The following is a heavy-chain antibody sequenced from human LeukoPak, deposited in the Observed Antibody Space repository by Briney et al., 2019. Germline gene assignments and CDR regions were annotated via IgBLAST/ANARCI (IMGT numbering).Heavy chain of an antibody. J-gene: IGHJ4*02. CDR1: GFTFNRYW. V-gene: IGHV3-74*01. CDR3: VRHNYGYDY. Sequence: GGSLRLSCAASGFTFNRYWMHWVRQAPGEGPVWVAHILNDGGSTSYADSVKGRFTIPRDNAKNTLSLQMNSLRAEDTAVYYCVRHNYGYDYWGQGTPVTVSS. CDR2: ILNDGGST. D-gene: IGHD5-18*01.